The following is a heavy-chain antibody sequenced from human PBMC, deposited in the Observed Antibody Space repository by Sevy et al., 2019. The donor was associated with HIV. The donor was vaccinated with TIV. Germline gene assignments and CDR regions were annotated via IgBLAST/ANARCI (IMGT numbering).Heavy chain of an antibody. CDR3: VRAIAADGSF. Sequence: GGSLRLSCAASGFSFSWYWMSWVRQTPDKGLEWVANIKQDGSVKYYVDSVKGRFTISRDNARNLLYLQMNSLRAEDTALYYCVRAIAADGSFWGQGTLVTVSS. CDR2: IKQDGSVK. D-gene: IGHD6-13*01. V-gene: IGHV3-7*01. J-gene: IGHJ4*02. CDR1: GFSFSWYW.